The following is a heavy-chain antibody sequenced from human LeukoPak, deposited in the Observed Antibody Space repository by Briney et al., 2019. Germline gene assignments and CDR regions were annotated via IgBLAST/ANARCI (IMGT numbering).Heavy chain of an antibody. CDR2: ISANGANT. CDR1: GFTYNSHA. D-gene: IGHD1-14*01. J-gene: IGHJ4*02. Sequence: GGSLRLSCVASGFTYNSHAMSWVRQAPGKGLEWVSGISANGANTYYTDSVRGRFTISRDNSKNTVYLQMSSLSAEDTAVYHCASRRGGYWGQGTLVTVSS. V-gene: IGHV3-23*01. CDR3: ASRRGGY.